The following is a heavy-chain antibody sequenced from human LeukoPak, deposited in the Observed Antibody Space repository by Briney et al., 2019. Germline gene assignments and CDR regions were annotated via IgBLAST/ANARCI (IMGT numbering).Heavy chain of an antibody. D-gene: IGHD3-3*01. CDR2: ISYDGSNK. CDR3: AKTAEYYDSRGYMDV. CDR1: GFTFSSYA. J-gene: IGHJ6*03. Sequence: GGSLRLSCAASGFTFSSYAMHWVRQAPGKGLEWVAVISYDGSNKYYADSVKGRFTISRDNSKNTLYLQLNSLRAEDTAVYYCAKTAEYYDSRGYMDVWGKGTTVTVSS. V-gene: IGHV3-30*18.